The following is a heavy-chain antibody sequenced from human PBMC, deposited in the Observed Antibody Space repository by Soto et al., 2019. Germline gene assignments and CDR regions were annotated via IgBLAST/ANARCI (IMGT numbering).Heavy chain of an antibody. CDR2: INQDGGVT. J-gene: IGHJ4*02. D-gene: IGHD6-19*01. Sequence: PGGSLRLSCVASGFTFISSFMGWIRQAPGTGLEWVANINQDGGVTSYVGSVEGRFTISVDNTKDSLYLQMNSLRGEDTAIYYCARYYRGSGRYFFDYWGQGTPVTVSS. CDR3: ARYYRGSGRYFFDY. V-gene: IGHV3-7*03. CDR1: GFTFISSF.